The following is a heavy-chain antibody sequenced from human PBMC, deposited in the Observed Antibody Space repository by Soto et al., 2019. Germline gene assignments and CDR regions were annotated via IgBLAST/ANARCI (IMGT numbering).Heavy chain of an antibody. D-gene: IGHD6-6*01. Sequence: GGSLRLSCAASGFTFDDYVMHWVRQAPGKGLEWVSGISWNSGSIGYADSVKGRFTISRDNAKNSLYLQMNSLRAEDTALYYCAKSSSSSYYYYGMDVWGQGTTVTVSS. V-gene: IGHV3-9*01. CDR2: ISWNSGSI. CDR3: AKSSSSSYYYYGMDV. J-gene: IGHJ6*02. CDR1: GFTFDDYV.